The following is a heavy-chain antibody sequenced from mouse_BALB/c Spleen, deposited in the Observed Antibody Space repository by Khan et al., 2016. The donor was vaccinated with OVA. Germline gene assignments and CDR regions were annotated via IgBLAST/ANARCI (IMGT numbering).Heavy chain of an antibody. Sequence: QVRLQQSGAELAKPGASVKMSCKASGYTFINYWILWVKQRPGQGLEWIGYINPSTGYTEYNQNFKDKATLTADKSSSTAYMQLSSLTSEDSAVYYCARRGLRWDFDYWGQGNTLTVSS. CDR1: GYTFINYW. J-gene: IGHJ2*01. CDR3: ARRGLRWDFDY. CDR2: INPSTGYT. V-gene: IGHV1-7*01. D-gene: IGHD1-1*01.